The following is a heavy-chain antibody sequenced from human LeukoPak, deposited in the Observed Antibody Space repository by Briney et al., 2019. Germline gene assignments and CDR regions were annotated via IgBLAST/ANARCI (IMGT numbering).Heavy chain of an antibody. CDR3: ARERYYYDSSGYGEFDY. V-gene: IGHV4-31*03. J-gene: IGHJ4*02. CDR1: GGSISSGGYY. Sequence: SETLSLTCTVSGGSISSGGYYWSWIRQHPGKGLEWIVYIYYSGSTYYNPSLKSRVTISVDTSKNQFSLKLSSVTAADTAVYYCARERYYYDSSGYGEFDYWGQGTLVTVSS. CDR2: IYYSGST. D-gene: IGHD3-22*01.